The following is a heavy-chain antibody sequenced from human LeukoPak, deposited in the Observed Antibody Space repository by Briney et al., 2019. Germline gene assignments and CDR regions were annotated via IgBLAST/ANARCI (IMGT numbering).Heavy chain of an antibody. V-gene: IGHV4-59*01. CDR3: ATPTRGF. Sequence: SETLSLTCTVSGASIISNYRSWIRQPPGKGLEWIGYIYYSGSTNYNPSLKSRATISVDTSKNQFSLRLSSVTAADTAVYYCATPTRGFWGQGTLVTVSS. CDR1: GASIISNY. D-gene: IGHD5-12*01. CDR2: IYYSGST. J-gene: IGHJ4*02.